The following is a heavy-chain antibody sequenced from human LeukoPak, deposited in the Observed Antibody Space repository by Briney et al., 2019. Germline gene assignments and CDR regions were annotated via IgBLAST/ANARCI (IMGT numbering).Heavy chain of an antibody. CDR2: IYYSGST. Sequence: SETLSLTCTVSGGSISSYYWSWIRQPPGKGLEWIWYIYYSGSTNYNPSLKSRVTISVDTSKNPFSLKLSSVTAADTAVYYCARRYCSSTSCSDAFDIWGQGTMVTVSS. J-gene: IGHJ3*02. CDR1: GGSISSYY. D-gene: IGHD2-2*01. CDR3: ARRYCSSTSCSDAFDI. V-gene: IGHV4-59*01.